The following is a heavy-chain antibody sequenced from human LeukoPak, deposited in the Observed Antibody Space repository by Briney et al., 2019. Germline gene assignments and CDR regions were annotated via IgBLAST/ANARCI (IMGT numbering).Heavy chain of an antibody. V-gene: IGHV4-30-2*01. CDR1: GGSISSGGYY. CDR3: ARDFDGVVDY. D-gene: IGHD3-3*01. Sequence: TLSLTCTVSGGSISSGGYYWSWIRQPPGKGLEWIGYIYHSGSTYYNPSLKSRVTISVDRSKNQFSLKLSSVTAADTAVYYCARDFDGVVDYWGQETLVTVSS. J-gene: IGHJ4*02. CDR2: IYHSGST.